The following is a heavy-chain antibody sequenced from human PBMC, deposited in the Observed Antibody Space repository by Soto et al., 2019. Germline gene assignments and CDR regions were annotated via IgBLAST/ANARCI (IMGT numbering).Heavy chain of an antibody. J-gene: IGHJ4*02. Sequence: QVQLVESGGGVVQPGRSLRLSCAASGFTFNSYAMHWVRQAPGKGLELVAIISYDGSNKYYAESVKGRFTISRDNPKNTVYLQMNSLTAEDTAVYYCARDLSRGITMIALEIHYWGQGTLVTVSS. CDR3: ARDLSRGITMIALEIHY. CDR1: GFTFNSYA. CDR2: ISYDGSNK. D-gene: IGHD3-22*01. V-gene: IGHV3-30-3*01.